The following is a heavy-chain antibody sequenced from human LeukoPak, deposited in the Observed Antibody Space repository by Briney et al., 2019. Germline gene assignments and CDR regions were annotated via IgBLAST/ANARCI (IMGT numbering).Heavy chain of an antibody. CDR2: IKEDGSET. Sequence: TGGSLRLSCAASGFIFKKYWMNWVRQVPGKGLECLANIKEDGSETYYADSVKGRFTISRDNSKNTLYLQMNSLRAEDAAVYYCANEYSKGDVWGQGTMVTVSS. D-gene: IGHD4-11*01. J-gene: IGHJ3*01. V-gene: IGHV3-7*03. CDR3: ANEYSKGDV. CDR1: GFIFKKYW.